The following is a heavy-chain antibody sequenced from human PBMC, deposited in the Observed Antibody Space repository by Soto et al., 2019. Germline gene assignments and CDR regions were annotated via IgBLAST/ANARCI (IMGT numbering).Heavy chain of an antibody. CDR2: IVPVFGTP. D-gene: IGHD3-22*01. V-gene: IGHV1-69*01. CDR3: ARGSHYISTGYYFDN. J-gene: IGHJ5*02. Sequence: QVQLVQSGAEVKKPGSSVKVSCKASGGVFSNYALTWVRQAPGQGLEWVGGIVPVFGTPNYAPKFQGRVTVTADESTRTGYMELSSLTSEDTAMYYCARGSHYISTGYYFDNWGQGTLVTVSS. CDR1: GGVFSNYA.